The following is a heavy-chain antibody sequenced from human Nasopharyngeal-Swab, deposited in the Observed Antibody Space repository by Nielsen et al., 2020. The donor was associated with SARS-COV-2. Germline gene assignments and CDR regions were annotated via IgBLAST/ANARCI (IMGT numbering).Heavy chain of an antibody. CDR2: IKSKTDGGTT. J-gene: IGHJ4*02. Sequence: GESLKISCAASGSTFSNAWMSWVRQAPGKGLEWVGRIKSKTDGGTTDYAAPVKGRFTISRDDSKNTLYLQMNSLKTEDTAVYYCTTVLRFLEWLYYFDYWGQGTLVTVSS. D-gene: IGHD3-3*01. CDR3: TTVLRFLEWLYYFDY. V-gene: IGHV3-15*01. CDR1: GSTFSNAW.